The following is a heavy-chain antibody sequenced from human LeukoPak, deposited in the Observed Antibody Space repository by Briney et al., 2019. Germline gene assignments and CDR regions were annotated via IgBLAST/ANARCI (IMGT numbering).Heavy chain of an antibody. J-gene: IGHJ4*02. Sequence: SETLSLTCTVSGGSLSSFYYTWLRQPPGKGLEWIGYIYSSGITNYNSSLNSRVTISLDTSQNQFSLKLNSVTAADTAVYYCATVASGWYPDYWGQGALVTVAS. CDR1: GGSLSSFY. CDR2: IYSSGIT. D-gene: IGHD6-19*01. V-gene: IGHV4-59*01. CDR3: ATVASGWYPDY.